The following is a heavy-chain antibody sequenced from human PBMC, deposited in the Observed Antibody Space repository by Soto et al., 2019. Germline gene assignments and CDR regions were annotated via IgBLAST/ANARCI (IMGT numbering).Heavy chain of an antibody. Sequence: QVQLQESGPGLVKPSQNLSLTCTVSGGSFSSAAYYWSWVRRHPGMGLEWVGYISYRGTPYYHPSLKSRLTISVDASKHQYSLRLSSVTAADTAVYYCARVSATGTRWFDPWGQGTLVTVSS. J-gene: IGHJ5*02. D-gene: IGHD6-13*01. CDR3: ARVSATGTRWFDP. V-gene: IGHV4-31*03. CDR2: ISYRGTP. CDR1: GGSFSSAAYY.